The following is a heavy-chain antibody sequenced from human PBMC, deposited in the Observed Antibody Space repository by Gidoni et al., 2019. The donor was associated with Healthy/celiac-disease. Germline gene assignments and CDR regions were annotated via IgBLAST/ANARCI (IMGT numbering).Heavy chain of an antibody. CDR3: ARATTVHHYYYYGMDV. D-gene: IGHD4-4*01. V-gene: IGHV1-8*01. J-gene: IGHJ6*02. CDR1: GYPFTSYD. CDR2: MNPNSGNT. Sequence: QVQLVQSGSAVKKPGASVQVSCKASGYPFTSYDINWVRQATGQGLEWMGWMNPNSGNTGYAKKFQGRVTMTRNTSISTAYMELSSLRSEDTAVYDGARATTVHHYYYYGMDVWGQGTTVTVSS.